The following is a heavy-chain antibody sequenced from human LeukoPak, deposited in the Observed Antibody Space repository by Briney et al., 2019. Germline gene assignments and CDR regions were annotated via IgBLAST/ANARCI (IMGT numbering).Heavy chain of an antibody. Sequence: EASVKVSCKASGYTFTSYAMHWVRQAPGQRLEWMGWINAGNGNTKYSQKFQGRVTITRDTSASTAYMELSSLRSEDTAVYYCARVYGSGSYLVYWGQGTLVTVSS. CDR2: INAGNGNT. V-gene: IGHV1-3*01. J-gene: IGHJ4*02. D-gene: IGHD3-10*01. CDR1: GYTFTSYA. CDR3: ARVYGSGSYLVY.